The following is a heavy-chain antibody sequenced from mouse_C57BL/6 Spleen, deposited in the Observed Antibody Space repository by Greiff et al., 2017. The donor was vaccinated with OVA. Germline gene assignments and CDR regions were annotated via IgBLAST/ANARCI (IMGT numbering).Heavy chain of an antibody. CDR1: GYTFTDYE. D-gene: IGHD1-1*01. Sequence: VKLQQSGAELVRPGASVTLSCKASGYTFTDYEMHWVKQTPVHGLEWIGAIDPETGGTAYNQKFKGKAILTADKSSSTAYMELRSLTSEDSAVYYCTRWDLLLRYFDYWGQGTTLTVSS. CDR3: TRWDLLLRYFDY. V-gene: IGHV1-15*01. CDR2: IDPETGGT. J-gene: IGHJ2*01.